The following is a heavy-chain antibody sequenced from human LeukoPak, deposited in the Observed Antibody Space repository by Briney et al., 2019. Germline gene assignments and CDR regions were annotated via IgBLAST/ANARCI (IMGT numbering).Heavy chain of an antibody. D-gene: IGHD2-2*01. CDR2: IKRDESEI. CDR3: ARGSNSYPYCYDY. V-gene: IGHV3-7*04. CDR1: GFSFSSYW. J-gene: IGHJ4*02. Sequence: GGSLRLSCAASGFSFSSYWMSWVRQAPGKGLEWVTNIKRDESEIYYVDSVKGRFTVSRDNAKNSLYLQMNSLRVEDTAVYYCARGSNSYPYCYDYWGQGILVTISS.